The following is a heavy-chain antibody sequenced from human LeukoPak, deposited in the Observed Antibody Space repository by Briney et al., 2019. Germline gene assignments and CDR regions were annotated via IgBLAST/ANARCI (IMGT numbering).Heavy chain of an antibody. CDR1: GFSFSGYY. Sequence: SETLSLTCAVYGFSFSGYYWSWNRQPPGKGLKWIGEINHSGSTNYNPSLKSRVTISVDTSKNQFSLKLSSVTAADTAVYYCARIPGTKHRPRDYYYGMDVWGQGTTVTVSS. J-gene: IGHJ6*02. CDR3: ARIPGTKHRPRDYYYGMDV. V-gene: IGHV4-34*01. D-gene: IGHD1-14*01. CDR2: INHSGST.